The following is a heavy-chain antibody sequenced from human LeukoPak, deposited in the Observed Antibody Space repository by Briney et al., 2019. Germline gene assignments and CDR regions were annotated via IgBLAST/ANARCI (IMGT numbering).Heavy chain of an antibody. CDR2: FDPEDGVT. CDR3: ATDRYCSSTSCPDMDV. CDR1: GYTLTQLS. J-gene: IGHJ6*03. D-gene: IGHD2-2*01. Sequence: ASGRLSGKVSGYTLTQLSMHSVRQAPGNGLEWRGGFDPEDGVTIYAQKFQGRVTMTEDTSTDTAYMELSSLRSEDTAVYYCATDRYCSSTSCPDMDVWGKGTTVTVSS. V-gene: IGHV1-24*01.